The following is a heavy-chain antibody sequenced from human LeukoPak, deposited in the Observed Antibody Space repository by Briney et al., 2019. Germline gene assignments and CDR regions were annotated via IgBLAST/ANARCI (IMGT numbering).Heavy chain of an antibody. CDR1: GGSISSSSYY. CDR3: ARGKPFYGD. J-gene: IGHJ4*02. CDR2: INHSGST. V-gene: IGHV4-39*07. Sequence: SETLSLTCTVSGGSISSSSYYWSWIRQPPGKGLECIGEINHSGSTNYNPSLKSRVTISVDTSKNQLSLKLSSVTAADTAVYYCARGKPFYGDWGQGTLVTVSS. D-gene: IGHD4-17*01.